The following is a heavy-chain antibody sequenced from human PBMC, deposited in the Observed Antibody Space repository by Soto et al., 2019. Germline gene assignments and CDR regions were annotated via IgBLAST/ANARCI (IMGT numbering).Heavy chain of an antibody. CDR2: ISNGGGSI. CDR1: GFTFGTYA. D-gene: IGHD6-13*01. V-gene: IGHV3-23*01. J-gene: IGHJ3*02. Sequence: EVQVLESGGGLVQPGGSLRLSCAASGFTFGTYAMSWVRQAPGKGLEWVSGISNGGGSIYHADSVKGRFTISRDNSKNTVYLQMDSLRAEDTAVYYCPKAKGVRAATGASPFDIWGQGTMVIVSS. CDR3: PKAKGVRAATGASPFDI.